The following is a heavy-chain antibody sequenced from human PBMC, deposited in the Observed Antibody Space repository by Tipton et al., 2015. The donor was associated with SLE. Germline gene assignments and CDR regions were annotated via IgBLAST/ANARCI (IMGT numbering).Heavy chain of an antibody. V-gene: IGHV4-34*01. CDR1: GGSFSGYY. D-gene: IGHD6-19*01. CDR3: ASWSPERTSGWSRFDY. CDR2: INHSGST. Sequence: LRLSCAVYGGSFSGYYWSWIRQPPGKGLEWIGEINHSGSTNYSPSLKSRVTISVDTSKNQFSLKLSSVTAADTAVYYCASWSPERTSGWSRFDYWGQGTLVTVSS. J-gene: IGHJ4*02.